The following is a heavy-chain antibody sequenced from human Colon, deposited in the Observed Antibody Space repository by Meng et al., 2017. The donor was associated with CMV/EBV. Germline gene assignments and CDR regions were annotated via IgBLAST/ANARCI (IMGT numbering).Heavy chain of an antibody. CDR3: AKCQGFWECSNWLDP. V-gene: IGHV3-23*01. J-gene: IGHJ5*02. D-gene: IGHD3-3*01. CDR1: GFTFSSYA. CDR2: LRSSGEST. Sequence: GGPLRLSCTASGFTFSSYAMSWVRQAPGKGLEWVSALRSSGESTYYAESVKGRFTISRNNPKNTSYLQMNSLRTEDTDVYYCAKCQGFWECSNWLDPWGQGTLVTVSS.